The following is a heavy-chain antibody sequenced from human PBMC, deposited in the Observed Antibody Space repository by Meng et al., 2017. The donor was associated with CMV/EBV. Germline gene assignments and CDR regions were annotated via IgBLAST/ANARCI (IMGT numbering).Heavy chain of an antibody. CDR1: GFTFSSHA. CDR3: AKERKAYYDILTADYGMDV. CDR2: ISGSGGST. D-gene: IGHD3-9*01. V-gene: IGHV3-23*01. J-gene: IGHJ6*02. Sequence: GGSLRLSCAASGFTFSSHAMSWVRQAPGKGLEWVSAISGSGGSTYYADSVKGRFTISRDNSKNTLYLQMNSLRAEDTAVYYCAKERKAYYDILTADYGMDVWGQGTTVTVSS.